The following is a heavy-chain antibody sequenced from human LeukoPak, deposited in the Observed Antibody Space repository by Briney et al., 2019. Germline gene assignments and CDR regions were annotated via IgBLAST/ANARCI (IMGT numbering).Heavy chain of an antibody. CDR1: GGSISSYY. V-gene: IGHV4-59*01. CDR3: ARDHEVATIRYFDY. J-gene: IGHJ4*02. D-gene: IGHD5-24*01. Sequence: SETLSLTCTVSGGSISSYYWSWIRQPPGKGLEWIGYIYYSGSTNYNPSLKSRVTISVDTSKNQFSLKLSSVTAADTAVYYCARDHEVATIRYFDYWGQGTLVTVSS. CDR2: IYYSGST.